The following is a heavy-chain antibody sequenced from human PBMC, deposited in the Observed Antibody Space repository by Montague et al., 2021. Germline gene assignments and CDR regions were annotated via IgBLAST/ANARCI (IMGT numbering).Heavy chain of an antibody. CDR1: GDSISSYY. CDR3: ARSPTQWLVFGY. J-gene: IGHJ4*02. V-gene: IGHV4-59*07. Sequence: SDTLSLTRTVSGDSISSYYWSWIRQHPGKGLEWIGYFYYSGSTNYNPSLKSRVTMSLDTSKNQFSLKLSSVTAADTAIYYCARSPTQWLVFGYWGQGTLVTVSS. D-gene: IGHD6-19*01. CDR2: FYYSGST.